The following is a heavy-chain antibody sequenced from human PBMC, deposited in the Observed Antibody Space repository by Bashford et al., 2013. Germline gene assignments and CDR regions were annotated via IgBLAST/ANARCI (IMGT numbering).Heavy chain of an antibody. CDR1: GGSISSGGYY. J-gene: IGHJ4*02. CDR2: IYYSGST. Sequence: SETLSLTCTVSGGSISSGGYYWSWIRQHPGKGLEWIGYIYYSGSTYYNPSLKSRVTISVDTSKNQFSLKLSSVTAADTAVYFCARRDFWSGYSFGCWGQGPGHVSS. V-gene: IGHV4-30-4*08. D-gene: IGHD3-3*01. CDR3: ARRDFWSGYSFGC.